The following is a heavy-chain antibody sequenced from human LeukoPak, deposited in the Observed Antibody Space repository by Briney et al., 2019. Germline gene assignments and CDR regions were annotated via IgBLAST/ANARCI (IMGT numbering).Heavy chain of an antibody. CDR1: GDPLSSHH. V-gene: IGHV4-59*11. Sequence: SETLSLTCAVSGDPLSSHHWTWIRQSPGTGLEWIGYISHIGRTNYNHPLKSRVTISMDTSKNKFSVKLSSVTAADPAVYYCARGRSTTMIVVVIHRRNWFDPWGQGTLVSVSS. D-gene: IGHD3-22*01. J-gene: IGHJ5*02. CDR3: ARGRSTTMIVVVIHRRNWFDP. CDR2: ISHIGRT.